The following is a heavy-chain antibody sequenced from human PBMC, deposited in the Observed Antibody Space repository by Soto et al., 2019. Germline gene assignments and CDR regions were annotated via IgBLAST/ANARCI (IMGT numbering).Heavy chain of an antibody. D-gene: IGHD1-7*01. CDR2: INAGNGNT. V-gene: IGHV1-3*01. CDR3: ARAVEMSGTTLAAFDI. Sequence: ASVKVSCKASGYTFTSYAMHWVRQAPGQRLEWMGWINAGNGNTKYSQKFQGRVTITRDTSASTAYMELSSLRSEDTTVYYCARAVEMSGTTLAAFDIWGQGTMVTVS. J-gene: IGHJ3*02. CDR1: GYTFTSYA.